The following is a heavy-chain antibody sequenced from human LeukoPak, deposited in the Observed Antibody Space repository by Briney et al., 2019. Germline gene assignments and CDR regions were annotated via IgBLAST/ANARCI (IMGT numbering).Heavy chain of an antibody. CDR3: ARPGYSRSLNY. J-gene: IGHJ4*02. V-gene: IGHV1-3*01. Sequence: ASVKVSCKASGYTLTSYDIHWVRQAPGQRLERMGWINAGNGKTKYSQKLQGRVILTRDTAANTAYMELSSLRSEDTALYYCARPGYSRSLNYWGQGTLVTVSS. CDR1: GYTLTSYD. D-gene: IGHD6-13*01. CDR2: INAGNGKT.